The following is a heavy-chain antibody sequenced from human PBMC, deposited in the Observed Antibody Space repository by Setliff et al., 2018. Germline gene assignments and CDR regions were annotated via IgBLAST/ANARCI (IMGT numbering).Heavy chain of an antibody. CDR3: ARRAVTAEYFQH. CDR2: IYPGDSDT. V-gene: IGHV5-51*01. J-gene: IGHJ1*01. CDR1: GYSFTNYW. Sequence: GESLKISCKGSGYSFTNYWIGWVRQMPGKGLEWMGIIYPGDSDTRYSQSFQGHISISVDTSISTAYLQWSSLKASDTAIYYCARRAVTAEYFQHWGHGTLVTVSS. D-gene: IGHD4-17*01.